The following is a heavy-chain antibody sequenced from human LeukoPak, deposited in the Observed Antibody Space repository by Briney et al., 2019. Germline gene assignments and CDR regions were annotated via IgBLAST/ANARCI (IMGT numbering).Heavy chain of an antibody. CDR3: ARDVGYDFWSGYFLTPAY. CDR2: ISYDGSNK. D-gene: IGHD3-3*01. V-gene: IGHV3-30*03. CDR1: GFTFSSYS. J-gene: IGHJ4*02. Sequence: GGSLRLSCAASGFTFSSYSMNWVRQAPGKGLEWVAVISYDGSNKYYAGSVKGRFTISRDNSKNTLYLQMNSLRAEDTAVYYCARDVGYDFWSGYFLTPAYWGQGTLVTVSS.